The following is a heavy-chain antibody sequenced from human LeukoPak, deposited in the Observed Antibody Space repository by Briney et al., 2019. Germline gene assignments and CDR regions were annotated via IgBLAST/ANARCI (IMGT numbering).Heavy chain of an antibody. Sequence: PGGSLRLSCAASGFTFNIDSMSWVRQAPGRGLEWVSAITDSGGSTYYADSVKGRFTISRDNSKNTLFLQMSSLRAKDTALYYCAKISGYFDYWGRGTLVTVSS. CDR2: ITDSGGST. CDR1: GFTFNIDS. CDR3: AKISGYFDY. D-gene: IGHD3-10*01. V-gene: IGHV3-23*01. J-gene: IGHJ4*02.